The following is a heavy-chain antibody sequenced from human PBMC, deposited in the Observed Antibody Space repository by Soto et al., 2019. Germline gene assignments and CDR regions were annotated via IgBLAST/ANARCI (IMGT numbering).Heavy chain of an antibody. CDR3: ARAYSSSWYRKGYMDV. D-gene: IGHD6-13*01. CDR2: ISGSGGST. V-gene: IGHV3-23*01. Sequence: PGGSLRLSCAASGFTFSSYAMSWVRQAPGKGLEWVSAISGSGGSTYYADSVKGRFTISRDNSKNTLYLQMSSLRAEDTAVYYCARAYSSSWYRKGYMDVWGKGTTVTVSS. CDR1: GFTFSSYA. J-gene: IGHJ6*03.